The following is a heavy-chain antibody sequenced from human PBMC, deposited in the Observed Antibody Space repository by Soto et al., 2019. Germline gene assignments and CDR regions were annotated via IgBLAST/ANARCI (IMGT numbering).Heavy chain of an antibody. V-gene: IGHV4-39*01. CDR3: ASYSAQTYYFDY. Sequence: PSETLSLTCTVSGGSISSSSYYWGWIRQPPGKGLEWIGSIYYSGSTYYNPSLKSRVTISVDTSKNQFSLKLSSVTAADTAVYYCASYSAQTYYFDYWGQGTLVIVSS. CDR2: IYYSGST. CDR1: GGSISSSSYY. J-gene: IGHJ4*02. D-gene: IGHD5-18*01.